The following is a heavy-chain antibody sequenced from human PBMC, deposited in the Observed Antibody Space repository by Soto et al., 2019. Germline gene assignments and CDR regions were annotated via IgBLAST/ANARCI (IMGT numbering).Heavy chain of an antibody. CDR2: ISAYNGNT. Sequence: ASVKVSCKASGYTFTSYGISWVRKAPGQGLEWMGWISAYNGNTNYAQKLQGRVTMTTDTSTSTAYMELRSLRSDDTAVYYCARKLCSSTSCYYDWFDPWGQGTLVNVSS. D-gene: IGHD2-2*01. V-gene: IGHV1-18*01. CDR3: ARKLCSSTSCYYDWFDP. J-gene: IGHJ5*02. CDR1: GYTFTSYG.